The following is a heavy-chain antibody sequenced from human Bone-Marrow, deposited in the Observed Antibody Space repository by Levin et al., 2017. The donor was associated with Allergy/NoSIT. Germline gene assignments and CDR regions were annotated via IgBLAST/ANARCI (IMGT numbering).Heavy chain of an antibody. J-gene: IGHJ6*02. Sequence: GESLKISCAVSGVTRNNYTLTWVRQPPGKGLEWVSSINSKSVYIHYGDSVKGRFTISRDNSKKLLFLQMNSLRDEDTATYYCASRLTASGGLDGWGHGTTVTVSS. CDR3: ASRLTASGGLDG. V-gene: IGHV3-21*04. CDR1: GVTRNNYT. CDR2: INSKSVYI. D-gene: IGHD5-18*01.